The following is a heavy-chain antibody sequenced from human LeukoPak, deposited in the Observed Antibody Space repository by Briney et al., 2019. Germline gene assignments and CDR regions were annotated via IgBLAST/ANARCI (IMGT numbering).Heavy chain of an antibody. J-gene: IGHJ4*02. CDR2: IYASGIT. Sequence: PSETLSLTCTVSGGSISSYYWSWIRQPAGKGLEWIGRIYASGITNYNPSLKSRVTMSVDTSKNQFSLKLSSVTAADTAVYYCAREYMVTIRLDYWGQGTPVTVSS. V-gene: IGHV4-4*07. CDR1: GGSISSYY. CDR3: AREYMVTIRLDY. D-gene: IGHD2-21*02.